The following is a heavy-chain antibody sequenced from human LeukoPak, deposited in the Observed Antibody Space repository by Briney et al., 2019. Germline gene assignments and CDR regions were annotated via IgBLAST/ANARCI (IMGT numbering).Heavy chain of an antibody. CDR3: ARETTGLARYFDY. Sequence: PSGTLSLTCTVSGNSISSYYWCWIRQPAGRGLEWIGRIYTSGSTNYNPSLKSRVTMSVDTSKNQFSLNLSSVTAADTAFYYCARETTGLARYFDYWGQGTLVTVSS. J-gene: IGHJ4*02. V-gene: IGHV4-4*07. CDR2: IYTSGST. D-gene: IGHD4-17*01. CDR1: GNSISSYY.